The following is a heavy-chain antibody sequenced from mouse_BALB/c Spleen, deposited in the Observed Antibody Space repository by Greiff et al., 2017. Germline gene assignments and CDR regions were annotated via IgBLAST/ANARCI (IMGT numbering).Heavy chain of an antibody. CDR1: GYSITSGYY. CDR3: ARDHGYDAMDY. CDR2: ISYDGSN. V-gene: IGHV3-6*02. Sequence: ESGPGLVKPSQSLSLTCSVTGYSITSGYYWNWIRQFPGNKLEWMGYISYDGSNNYNPSLKNRISITRDTSKNQFFLKLNSVTTEDTATYYCARDHGYDAMDYWGQGTSVTVSS. J-gene: IGHJ4*01.